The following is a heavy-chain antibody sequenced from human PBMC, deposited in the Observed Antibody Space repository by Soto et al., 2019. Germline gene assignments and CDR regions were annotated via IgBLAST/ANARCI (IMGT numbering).Heavy chain of an antibody. D-gene: IGHD5-12*01. CDR1: GGSFSGYY. J-gene: IGHJ4*02. V-gene: IGHV4-34*01. CDR3: ARGEPEYSGYDLPFDY. Sequence: SETLSLTCAVYGGSFSGYYWSWIRQPPGKGLEWIGEINHSGSTNYNPSLKSRVTISVDTSKNQFSLKLSSVTAADTAVYYCARGEPEYSGYDLPFDYWGQGTLVTVSS. CDR2: INHSGST.